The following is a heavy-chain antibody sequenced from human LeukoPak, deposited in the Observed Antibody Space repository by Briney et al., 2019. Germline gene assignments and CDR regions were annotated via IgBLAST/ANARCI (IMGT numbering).Heavy chain of an antibody. CDR1: GFTFSSYG. CDR3: ARGPYSGYYYGMDV. CDR2: IYSGGST. V-gene: IGHV3-66*01. J-gene: IGHJ6*02. D-gene: IGHD5-12*01. Sequence: PGGSLRLSCAASGFTFSSYGMHWVRQAPGKGLEWVSVIYSGGSTYYADSVKGRFTISRDNSKNTLYLQMNSLRAEDTAVYYCARGPYSGYYYGMDVWGQGTTVTVSS.